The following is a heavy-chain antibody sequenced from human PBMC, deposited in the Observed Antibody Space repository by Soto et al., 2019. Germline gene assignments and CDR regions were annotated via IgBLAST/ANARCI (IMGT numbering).Heavy chain of an antibody. CDR3: ARDSVAVAGTRAFDI. CDR1: GYTFTSYY. V-gene: IGHV1-46*01. J-gene: IGHJ3*02. Sequence: ASVKVSCKASGYTFTSYYMXWVRQAPGQGLEWMGIINPSGGSTSYAQKFQGRVTMTRDTSTSTVYMELSSLRSEDTAVYYCARDSVAVAGTRAFDIWGQGTMVTVSS. D-gene: IGHD6-19*01. CDR2: INPSGGST.